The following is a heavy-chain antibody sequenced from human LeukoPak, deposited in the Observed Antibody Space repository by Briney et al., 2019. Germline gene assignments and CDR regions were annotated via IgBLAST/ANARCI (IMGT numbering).Heavy chain of an antibody. Sequence: PSETLSLTCTVSGGSISHYYWSWIRQPPGKGLEWIGYIHYAGTTSYNPSLKSRLTISVDTSKNQSSLQLSSVTATDTAVFFCARVDPNGNSDYWGRGTLVTVCS. CDR1: GGSISHYY. CDR3: ARVDPNGNSDY. J-gene: IGHJ4*02. V-gene: IGHV4-59*01. D-gene: IGHD2-8*01. CDR2: IHYAGTT.